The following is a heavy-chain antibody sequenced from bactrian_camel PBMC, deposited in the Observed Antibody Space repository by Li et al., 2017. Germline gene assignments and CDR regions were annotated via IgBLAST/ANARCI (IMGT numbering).Heavy chain of an antibody. V-gene: IGHV3S41*01. CDR3: PGDVRCHLISFL. CDR1: GFTFSIFP. D-gene: IGHD7*01. J-gene: IGHJ4*01. CDR2: ISSGGGT. Sequence: LRLSCAASGFTFSIFPMNWVRQAPGKGLEWVSRISSGGGTNYADSVKGRFTVSRNNANSTLYLQLNSLKTEDTAMYTVPGDVRCHLISFLGARGPRSPSP.